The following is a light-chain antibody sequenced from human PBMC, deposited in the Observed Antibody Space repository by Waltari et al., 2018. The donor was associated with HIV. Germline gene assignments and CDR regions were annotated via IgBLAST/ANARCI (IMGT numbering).Light chain of an antibody. J-gene: IGLJ3*02. V-gene: IGLV2-23*02. Sequence: QSALTQPASVSGSPGQSITISCTGTSSDVGSYNLVSWYQQHPGKAPKLMIYEVSKRPSGGSNRFPGSKSGNTASLTISGLQAEDEADYYCCSYAGSSNWVFGGGTKLTVL. CDR1: SSDVGSYNL. CDR2: EVS. CDR3: CSYAGSSNWV.